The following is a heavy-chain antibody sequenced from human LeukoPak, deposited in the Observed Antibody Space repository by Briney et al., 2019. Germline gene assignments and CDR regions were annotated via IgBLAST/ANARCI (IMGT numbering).Heavy chain of an antibody. CDR1: GYTFTGYY. J-gene: IGHJ3*02. CDR2: INPNSGGT. Sequence: ASVKVSCKASGYTFTGYYMHWVRQAPGQGLEWMGWINPNSGGTNYAQKFQGRVTVTRDTSISTAYMELTRLTYDDTAVDYCARIQVWPHNAFDIWGQGTMVTVSS. D-gene: IGHD5-18*01. CDR3: ARIQVWPHNAFDI. V-gene: IGHV1-2*02.